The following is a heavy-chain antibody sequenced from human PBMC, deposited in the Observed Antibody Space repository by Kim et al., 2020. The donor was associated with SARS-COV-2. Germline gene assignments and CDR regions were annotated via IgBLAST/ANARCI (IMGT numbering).Heavy chain of an antibody. CDR2: VNAANDQT. CDR3: VRDMNPTVYDY. CDR1: GYTFKTYP. Sequence: ASVKVSCKASGYTFKTYPIHWLRQAPGQILEWMGWVNAANDQTKYSQKFQGRITISRDTSANTAYMELRSLTTKDTAFYYCVRDMNPTVYDYWGQGTLVT. D-gene: IGHD4-4*01. V-gene: IGHV1-3*01. J-gene: IGHJ4*02.